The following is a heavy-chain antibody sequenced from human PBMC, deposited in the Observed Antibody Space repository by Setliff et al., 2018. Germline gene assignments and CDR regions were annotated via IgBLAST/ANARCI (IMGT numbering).Heavy chain of an antibody. CDR2: IYIGGSA. Sequence: SETLSLTCTVSGGSISSGSYYWSWIRQPAGKGLEWIGHIYIGGSANYNPSPKSRVTMSIDTSKNQFSLKLNSVTAADMAVYYCAREQWLDPPGYYYMDVWAKGTTVTVSS. CDR1: GGSISSGSYY. D-gene: IGHD6-19*01. CDR3: AREQWLDPPGYYYMDV. V-gene: IGHV4-61*09. J-gene: IGHJ6*03.